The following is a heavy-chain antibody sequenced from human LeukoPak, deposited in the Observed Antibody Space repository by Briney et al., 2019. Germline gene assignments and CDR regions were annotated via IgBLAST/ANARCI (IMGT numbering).Heavy chain of an antibody. Sequence: ASVKVSCKASGYTFTGYYMHWVRQAPGQGLEWMGWINPNSGGTNYAQKFQGRVTMTRDTSISTAYMELSRLRSDDTAVYYCALSPHCSGGSCYPDYWGQGTLVTVSS. J-gene: IGHJ4*02. CDR1: GYTFTGYY. D-gene: IGHD2-15*01. V-gene: IGHV1-2*02. CDR3: ALSPHCSGGSCYPDY. CDR2: INPNSGGT.